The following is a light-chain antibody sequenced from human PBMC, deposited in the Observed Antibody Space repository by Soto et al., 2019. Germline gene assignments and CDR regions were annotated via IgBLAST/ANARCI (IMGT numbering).Light chain of an antibody. CDR1: SSDVGGYNY. CDR3: AVWDDSLSGVV. CDR2: EVS. J-gene: IGLJ2*01. V-gene: IGLV2-14*01. Sequence: QSVLTQPASVSGSPGQSITISCTGTSSDVGGYNYVSWYQQHPGKAPKLMIYEVSNRPSGVSNRFSGSKSGNTASLTISGLQAEDEADYFCAVWDDSLSGVVFGGGTKLTVL.